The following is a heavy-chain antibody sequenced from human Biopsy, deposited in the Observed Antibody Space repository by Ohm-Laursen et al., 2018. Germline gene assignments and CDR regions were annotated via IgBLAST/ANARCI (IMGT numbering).Heavy chain of an antibody. D-gene: IGHD3-3*01. V-gene: IGHV4-59*08. J-gene: IGHJ3*01. CDR1: DDSIRNFY. CDR2: ASYSGYT. CDR3: ARLGNFWNAEDGLDL. Sequence: SQTLSLTCTVSDDSIRNFYWTWIRQPPGQGLEWIGHASYSGYTNYNPSPKSRVTISVDTSKNHFSLNLRSVTAADTAVYSCARLGNFWNAEDGLDLWGLGTMVTVSS.